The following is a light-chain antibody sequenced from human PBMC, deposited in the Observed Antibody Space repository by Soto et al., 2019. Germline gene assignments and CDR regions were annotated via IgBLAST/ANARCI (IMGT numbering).Light chain of an antibody. CDR2: AAY. V-gene: IGKV1-17*01. CDR3: LQYDTYPFT. Sequence: DIQMTQSPSSLSASVGDRVTITCRASQGINNLLGWYQQGPGKAPKRLIYAAYNLEGGVPSRFSGSGSGTEFTLTISSLQTEDFATYYCLQYDTYPFTFGPGTKVDVK. CDR1: QGINNL. J-gene: IGKJ3*01.